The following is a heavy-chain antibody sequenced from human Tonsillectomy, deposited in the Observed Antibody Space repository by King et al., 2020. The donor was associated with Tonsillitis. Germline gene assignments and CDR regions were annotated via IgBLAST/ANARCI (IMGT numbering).Heavy chain of an antibody. Sequence: QLQESGPGLVKPSETLSLTCTVSGGSISNSDYYWGWIRQPPGKGLEWIGSIYYSGNTYYSPSLKSRVTISVDTSKNQFSLKLSSVTAADTAVYYCARQSYDYLWGSHPGWFDPWGQGTLVTVSS. CDR3: ARQSYDYLWGSHPGWFDP. CDR2: IYYSGNT. D-gene: IGHD3-16*01. J-gene: IGHJ5*02. CDR1: GGSISNSDYY. V-gene: IGHV4-39*01.